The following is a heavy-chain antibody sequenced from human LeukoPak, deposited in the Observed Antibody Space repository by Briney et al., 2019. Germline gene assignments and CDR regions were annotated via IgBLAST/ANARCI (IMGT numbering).Heavy chain of an antibody. CDR2: ISYDGSNE. CDR3: ARDRVRREYSDSSGYRPDAFDI. Sequence: PGGSLRISCAASGFTFSSYAMHWVRQTPGKGLEWVAIISYDGSNEYYADSVKGRFIISRDNSKNTLYLQMNSLRAEDTAVYYCARDRVRREYSDSSGYRPDAFDIWGQGTMVTVSS. J-gene: IGHJ3*02. CDR1: GFTFSSYA. D-gene: IGHD3-22*01. V-gene: IGHV3-30-3*01.